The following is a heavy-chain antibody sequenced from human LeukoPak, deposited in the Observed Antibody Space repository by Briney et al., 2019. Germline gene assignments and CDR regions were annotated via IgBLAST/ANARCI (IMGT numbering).Heavy chain of an antibody. CDR2: INSDGRST. D-gene: IGHD6-13*01. V-gene: IGHV3-74*01. CDR3: ARGPIAFSSSWYVNY. Sequence: GGSLRLSCAASGFTFSSYWIHGVRQAPGKGLVWVSGINSDGRSTSYADSVKGRFTISRDNAKNTLYLQMNSLRAEDTAVYYCARGPIAFSSSWYVNYWGQGTLVTVSS. CDR1: GFTFSSYW. J-gene: IGHJ4*02.